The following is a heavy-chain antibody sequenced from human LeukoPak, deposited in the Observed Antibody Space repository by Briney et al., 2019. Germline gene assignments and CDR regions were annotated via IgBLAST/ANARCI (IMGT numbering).Heavy chain of an antibody. CDR1: GFTLSIYW. CDR3: ARGRVLDTAMVPEYYFDY. V-gene: IGHV3-7*02. Sequence: GGSLRLSCAASGFTLSIYWMSWVRQAPGKGLEWVANIKHDGSEKYYVDSVKGRFTISRDNAKNSLFLQMNSLRPEDTAVYYCARGRVLDTAMVPEYYFDYWGQGTLVTVSS. D-gene: IGHD5-18*01. CDR2: IKHDGSEK. J-gene: IGHJ4*02.